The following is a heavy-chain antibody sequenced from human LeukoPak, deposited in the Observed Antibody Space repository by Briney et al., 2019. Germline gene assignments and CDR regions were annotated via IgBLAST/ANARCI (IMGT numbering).Heavy chain of an antibody. CDR3: ARTAAIAAAGPIDY. V-gene: IGHV1-18*04. D-gene: IGHD6-13*01. Sequence: GASVKVSCKASGYTFTGYYMHWVRQAPGQGLEWMGWISAYNGNTNYAQKLQGRVTMTTDTSTSTAYMELRSLRSDDTAVYYCARTAAIAAAGPIDYWGQGTLVTVSS. J-gene: IGHJ4*02. CDR2: ISAYNGNT. CDR1: GYTFTGYY.